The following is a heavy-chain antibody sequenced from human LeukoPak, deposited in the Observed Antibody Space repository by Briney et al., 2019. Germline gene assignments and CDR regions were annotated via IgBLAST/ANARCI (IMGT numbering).Heavy chain of an antibody. D-gene: IGHD6-13*01. Sequence: PSETLSLTCTVSGGSISSGSYYWSWIRQPAGKGLEWIGRNYTSGSTNYNPSLKSRVTISVDTSKNQFSLKLSSVTAADTAVYYCARDDSSSWEPLYYMDVWGKGTTVTVSS. CDR1: GGSISSGSYY. V-gene: IGHV4-61*02. CDR3: ARDDSSSWEPLYYMDV. J-gene: IGHJ6*03. CDR2: NYTSGST.